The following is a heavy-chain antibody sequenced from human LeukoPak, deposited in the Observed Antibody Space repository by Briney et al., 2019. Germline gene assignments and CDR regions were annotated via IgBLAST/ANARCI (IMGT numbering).Heavy chain of an antibody. CDR3: ARGDYDILTGYYGRGHWFDP. D-gene: IGHD3-9*01. CDR1: GGTFSSYA. Sequence: SVKVSCKASGGTFSSYAISWVRQAPGQGLEWMGGIIPIFGTANYAQKFQGRVTITADKSTSTAYMELSSLRSEDTAVYYCARGDYDILTGYYGRGHWFDPWGRGTLVTVSS. CDR2: IIPIFGTA. V-gene: IGHV1-69*06. J-gene: IGHJ5*02.